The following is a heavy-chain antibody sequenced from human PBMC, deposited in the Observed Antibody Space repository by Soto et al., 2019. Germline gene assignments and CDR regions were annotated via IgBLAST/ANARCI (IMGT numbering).Heavy chain of an antibody. CDR2: INHSGST. Sequence: SETLSLTCAVYGGSFSGYYWSWIRQPPGKGLEWIGEINHSGSTNYNPSLKSRVTISVDTSKNQFSLKLSSVTAADTAGYYCARGLGYCSGGSCQRAFDIWGQGTMVTVSS. D-gene: IGHD2-15*01. CDR1: GGSFSGYY. V-gene: IGHV4-34*01. CDR3: ARGLGYCSGGSCQRAFDI. J-gene: IGHJ3*02.